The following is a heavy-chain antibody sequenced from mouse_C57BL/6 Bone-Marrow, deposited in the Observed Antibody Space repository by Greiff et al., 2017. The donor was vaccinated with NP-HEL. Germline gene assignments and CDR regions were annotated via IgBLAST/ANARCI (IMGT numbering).Heavy chain of an antibody. CDR3: ARHGLGRAWFAY. V-gene: IGHV5-2*01. CDR2: INSDGGST. D-gene: IGHD4-1*01. Sequence: DVKLVESGGGLVQPGESLKLSCESNEYEFPSHDMSWVRKTPEKRLELVAAINSDGGSTCYPDTMERRFIISRDNTKKTLYLQMSSLRSEDTALYYCARHGLGRAWFAYWGQGTLVTVSA. J-gene: IGHJ3*01. CDR1: EYEFPSHD.